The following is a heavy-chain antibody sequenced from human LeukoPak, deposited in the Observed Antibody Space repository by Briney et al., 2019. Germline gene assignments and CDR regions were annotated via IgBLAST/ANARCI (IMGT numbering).Heavy chain of an antibody. D-gene: IGHD5-18*01. CDR3: AKSTGTAMVTAYFDY. CDR2: INSDGSST. V-gene: IGHV3-74*01. Sequence: GGSLRPSCAASGFTFSSYWMHWVRQAPGKGLVWVSRINSDGSSTNYADSVKGRFTISRDNAKNSLYLQMNSLRAEDTALYYCAKSTGTAMVTAYFDYWGQGTLVTVSS. CDR1: GFTFSSYW. J-gene: IGHJ4*02.